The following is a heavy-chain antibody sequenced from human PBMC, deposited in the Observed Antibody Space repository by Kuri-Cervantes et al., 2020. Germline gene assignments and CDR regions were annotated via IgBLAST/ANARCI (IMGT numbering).Heavy chain of an antibody. CDR1: GGSISSSSYY. CDR3: ARGPETGTGAFDI. J-gene: IGHJ3*02. V-gene: IGHV4-39*07. D-gene: IGHD1-1*01. Sequence: SETLSLTCTVSGGSISSSSYYWGWIRQPPGKGLEWIGEINHSGSTNYNPSLKSRVTISVDTSKNQFSLKLSSVTAADTAVYYCARGPETGTGAFDIWGQGTMVTVSS. CDR2: INHSGST.